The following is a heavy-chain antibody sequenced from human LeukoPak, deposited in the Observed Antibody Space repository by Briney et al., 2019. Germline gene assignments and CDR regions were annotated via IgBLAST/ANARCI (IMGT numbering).Heavy chain of an antibody. J-gene: IGHJ6*02. CDR3: ARGYCSTTSCYMDV. V-gene: IGHV1-3*01. Sequence: ASVKVSCKASGHTSTTYAIHWVRQAPGQGLERMGWIHAGNGNIKYSQKFQGRVTITGDTSASTAYLELSSLRSEDTAIYYCARGYCSTTSCYMDVWGQGTTVTISS. CDR1: GHTSTTYA. D-gene: IGHD2-2*01. CDR2: IHAGNGNI.